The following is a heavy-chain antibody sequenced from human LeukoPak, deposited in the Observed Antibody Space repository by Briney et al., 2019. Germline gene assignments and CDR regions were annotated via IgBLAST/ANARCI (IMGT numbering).Heavy chain of an antibody. CDR1: GYSISSGYY. CDR3: ARDHNDFLSPPCYYYMDV. V-gene: IGHV4-38-2*02. J-gene: IGHJ6*03. Sequence: PETLSLTCAVSGYSISSGYYWGWIRQPPGKGLEWIGSIYHSGSTYYNPSLKSRVTISVDTSKNQFSLKLSSVTAADTAVYYCARDHNDFLSPPCYYYMDVWGKGTTVTVSS. D-gene: IGHD3-3*01. CDR2: IYHSGST.